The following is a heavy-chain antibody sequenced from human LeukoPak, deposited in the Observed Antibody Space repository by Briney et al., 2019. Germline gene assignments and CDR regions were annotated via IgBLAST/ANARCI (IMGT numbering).Heavy chain of an antibody. J-gene: IGHJ4*02. V-gene: IGHV1-46*04. CDR2: INPSGGST. CDR1: GYTFTSYY. D-gene: IGHD5-18*01. Sequence: ASVKVSCKASGYTFTSYYMHWVRQAPGQGREWMGIINPSGGSTSDAQKWQGRGTTTRDPSTRTVYMELSSLRSEDTAVYYCARENVDTAIPYWGQGTLVTVSS. CDR3: ARENVDTAIPY.